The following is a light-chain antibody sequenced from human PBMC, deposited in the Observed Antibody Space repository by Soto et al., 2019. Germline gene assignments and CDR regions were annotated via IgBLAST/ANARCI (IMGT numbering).Light chain of an antibody. CDR1: QSVSSW. CDR2: DAS. Sequence: DIQMTQSPSTLSASVGDRVTITCRASQSVSSWLAWYQQKAGEAPNLLIYDASSLESGVPSRFSGSGSGTEFTLTISSLQPDDFATYYCQQYNCFPLTFGQGTRVEIK. V-gene: IGKV1-5*01. J-gene: IGKJ1*01. CDR3: QQYNCFPLT.